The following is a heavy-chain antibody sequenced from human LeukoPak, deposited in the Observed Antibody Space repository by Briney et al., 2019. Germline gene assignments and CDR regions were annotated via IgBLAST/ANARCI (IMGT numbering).Heavy chain of an antibody. CDR3: AKLADAFGI. V-gene: IGHV3-30*18. D-gene: IGHD3-3*02. CDR1: GFTFSSYG. CDR2: ISYDGSNK. J-gene: IGHJ3*02. Sequence: GGSLRLSCAASGFTFSSYGMHWVRQAPGKGLEWVAVISYDGSNKYYADSVKGRFTISRDNSKNTLYLQMNSLRAEDTAVYYCAKLADAFGIWGQGTMVTVSS.